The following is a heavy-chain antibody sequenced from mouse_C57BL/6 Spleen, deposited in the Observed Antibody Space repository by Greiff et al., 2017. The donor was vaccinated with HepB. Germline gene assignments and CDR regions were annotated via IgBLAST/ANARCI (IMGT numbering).Heavy chain of an antibody. CDR1: GYTFTDYY. V-gene: IGHV1-76*01. CDR2: IYPGSGNT. J-gene: IGHJ3*01. Sequence: VQLQQSGAELVRPGASVKLSCKASGYTFTDYYINWVKQRPGQGLEWIARIYPGSGNTYYNEKFKGKATLTAEKSSSTAYMQLSSLTSEDSAVYFCARGEEAWFAYWGQGTLVTVSA. CDR3: ARGEEAWFAY.